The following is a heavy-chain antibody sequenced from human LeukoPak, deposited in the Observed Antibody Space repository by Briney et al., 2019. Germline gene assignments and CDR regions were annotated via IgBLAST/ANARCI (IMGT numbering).Heavy chain of an antibody. CDR1: GGTFSSYA. CDR2: IIPTFGTA. CDR3: ARGGARSHYYYMDV. J-gene: IGHJ6*03. V-gene: IGHV1-69*05. Sequence: GASVKVSCKASGGTFSSYAISWVRQAPGQGLEWMGGIIPTFGTANYAQKFQGRVTITTDESTSTAYMELSSLRSEDTAVYYCARGGARSHYYYMDVWGKGTTVTVSS.